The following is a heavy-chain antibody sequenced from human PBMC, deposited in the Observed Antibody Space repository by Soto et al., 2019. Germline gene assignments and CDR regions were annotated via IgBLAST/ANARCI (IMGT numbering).Heavy chain of an antibody. CDR2: ISHSGSV. D-gene: IGHD6-19*01. J-gene: IGHJ4*02. Sequence: QVLLQESGPGLVQPSGTLSLSCAVSGGSISSSHFWGWVRQPPGKGLEWVGDISHSGSVNYNPSLKNRVTISIDKSKNQFSLKLNSVTAADTAVYYCARSFGWYAIDYWGQGTLVIVSS. V-gene: IGHV4-4*02. CDR1: GGSISSSHF. CDR3: ARSFGWYAIDY.